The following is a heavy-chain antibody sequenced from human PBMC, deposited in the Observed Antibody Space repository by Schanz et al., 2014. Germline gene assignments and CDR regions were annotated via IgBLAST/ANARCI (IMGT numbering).Heavy chain of an antibody. D-gene: IGHD6-6*01. CDR1: AFIFRSYS. Sequence: VQLLESGGGLVQPGGSLRLSCAASAFIFRSYSMHWVRQAPGKGLEWVAHISFDGGKTYYADSVKGRFTISRDNTKNTLFLQMNNLRPEDTAMYFCARVGRDYISSSVLDSLHYWGQGSLVTVS. J-gene: IGHJ4*02. CDR2: ISFDGGKT. CDR3: ARVGRDYISSSVLDSLHY. V-gene: IGHV3-30*03.